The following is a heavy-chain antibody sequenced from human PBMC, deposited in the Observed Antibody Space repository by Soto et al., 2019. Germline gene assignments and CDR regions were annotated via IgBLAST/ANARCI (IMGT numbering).Heavy chain of an antibody. D-gene: IGHD5-12*01. CDR2: IYYSGRT. CDR1: GGSISTYY. CDR3: ARGRGYSGQRRGWFDP. J-gene: IGHJ5*02. Sequence: QLQLQESGPGLVKPSETLSLTCTVSGGSISTYYWNWIRQPPGKGLEWIGDIYYSGRTNYNPSLKSRVAISVVMSKNQFSLNLGSVTPADTAVYYCARGRGYSGQRRGWFDPWGQGTMVTVSS. V-gene: IGHV4-59*01.